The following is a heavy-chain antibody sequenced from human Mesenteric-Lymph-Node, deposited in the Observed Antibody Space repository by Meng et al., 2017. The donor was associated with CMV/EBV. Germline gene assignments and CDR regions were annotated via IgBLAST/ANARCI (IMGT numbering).Heavy chain of an antibody. Sequence: GESLKISCAASGFTFSSYEMNWVRQAPGKGLEWVAVIWYDGSNKYYADSVKGRFTISRDNAKNSLYLRMNSLRAEDTAVYYCARENDSSGYYYGICDYWGQGTLVTVSS. J-gene: IGHJ4*02. CDR1: GFTFSSYE. CDR3: ARENDSSGYYYGICDY. V-gene: IGHV3-33*08. D-gene: IGHD3-22*01. CDR2: IWYDGSNK.